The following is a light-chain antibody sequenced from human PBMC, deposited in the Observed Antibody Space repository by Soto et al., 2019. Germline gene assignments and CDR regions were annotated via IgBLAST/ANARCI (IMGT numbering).Light chain of an antibody. Sequence: ELVLTQSPGTLSLSPGERATLSCRASQSVSSSYLAWYQQKHGQAPRLLIYGASSRATGIPDRFSGSGSGTDFTLTISRLEPEDFAVYYCQQYGSSPTFGQGTKVDIK. J-gene: IGKJ1*01. CDR1: QSVSSSY. CDR3: QQYGSSPT. V-gene: IGKV3-20*01. CDR2: GAS.